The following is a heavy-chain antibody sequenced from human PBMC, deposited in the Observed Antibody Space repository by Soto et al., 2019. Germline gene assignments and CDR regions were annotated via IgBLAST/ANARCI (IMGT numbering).Heavy chain of an antibody. CDR2: ISGSGGST. J-gene: IGHJ3*02. D-gene: IGHD3-22*01. CDR3: AKAPYDSSGYYYVHAFDI. Sequence: GGSLRLSCAASGFTFSSYAMSWVRQAPGKGLEWVSAISGSGGSTYYADSVKGRFTISRDNSKNTLYLQMNSLRAEDTAVYPCAKAPYDSSGYYYVHAFDIWGKGTMVTVSS. CDR1: GFTFSSYA. V-gene: IGHV3-23*01.